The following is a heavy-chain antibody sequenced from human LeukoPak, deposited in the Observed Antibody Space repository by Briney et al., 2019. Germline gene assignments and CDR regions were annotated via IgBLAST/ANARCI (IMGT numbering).Heavy chain of an antibody. V-gene: IGHV3-53*01. CDR1: GFTFSTNY. CDR3: ARGDISGSYFDY. D-gene: IGHD6-25*01. J-gene: IGHJ4*02. Sequence: GGSLRLSCAASGFTFSTNYMSWVRQAPGRGLEWVSLLYASGRTYYTDSAKGRFAISRDASQNTLYLQMNSLKVEDTAVYYCARGDISGSYFDYWGQGTLVTVSS. CDR2: LYASGRT.